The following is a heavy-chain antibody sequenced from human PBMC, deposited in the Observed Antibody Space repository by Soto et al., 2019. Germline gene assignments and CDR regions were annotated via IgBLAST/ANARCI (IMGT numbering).Heavy chain of an antibody. CDR1: GYTFRNYG. CDR2: ISPYNGNT. J-gene: IGHJ4*02. D-gene: IGHD3-3*01. CDR3: ARDLVSGPDFWRPYNGGYFDY. V-gene: IGHV1-18*01. Sequence: ASVKVSCKASGYTFRNYGITWVRQAPGQGLEGMAWISPYNGNTNYAQDLQGRVTMTTDTSTSTAYMELRSLTPEDTAMYYCARDLVSGPDFWRPYNGGYFDYWGQGPLVAVYS.